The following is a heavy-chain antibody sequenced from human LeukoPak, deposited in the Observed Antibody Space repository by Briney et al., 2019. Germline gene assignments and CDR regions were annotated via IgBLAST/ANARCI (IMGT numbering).Heavy chain of an antibody. J-gene: IGHJ6*02. CDR3: ARTHGDYYYYYGMDV. D-gene: IGHD4-17*01. CDR1: GYTFTSYY. Sequence: ASVKVSCKASGYTFTSYYMHWVRQAPGQGLEWMGIINPSGGSTSYAQKFQGRVTMTRDTSTSTVYMELSSLRSEDTAVYYCARTHGDYYYYYGMDVWGQGTTVTVSS. CDR2: INPSGGST. V-gene: IGHV1-46*01.